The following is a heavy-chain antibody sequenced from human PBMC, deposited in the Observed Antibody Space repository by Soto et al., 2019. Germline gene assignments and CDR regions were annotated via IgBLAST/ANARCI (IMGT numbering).Heavy chain of an antibody. CDR3: ARDHTDFWSGYFGWFDP. Sequence: QVQLVQSGAEVKKPGASVKVSCKASGYTFTGYYMHWVRQAPGQGLEWMGWINPNSGGTNYAQKFQGRVTMTRDTSISTAYMERSRLRSDDTAVYYCARDHTDFWSGYFGWFDPWGQGTLVTVSS. CDR2: INPNSGGT. J-gene: IGHJ5*02. CDR1: GYTFTGYY. D-gene: IGHD3-3*01. V-gene: IGHV1-2*02.